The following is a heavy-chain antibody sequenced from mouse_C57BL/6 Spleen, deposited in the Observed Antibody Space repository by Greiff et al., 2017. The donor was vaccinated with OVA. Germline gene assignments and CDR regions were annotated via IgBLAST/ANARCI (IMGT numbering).Heavy chain of an antibody. CDR3: AREGGYYYGSSEFAY. J-gene: IGHJ3*01. Sequence: VQLQQSGPELVKPGASVKISCKASGYTFTDYYMNWVKQSHGKSLEWIGDINPNNGGTSYNQKFKGKATLTVDKSSSTACMELRSLTSEDSAVYYCAREGGYYYGSSEFAYWGQGTLVTVSA. CDR1: GYTFTDYY. V-gene: IGHV1-26*01. CDR2: INPNNGGT. D-gene: IGHD1-1*01.